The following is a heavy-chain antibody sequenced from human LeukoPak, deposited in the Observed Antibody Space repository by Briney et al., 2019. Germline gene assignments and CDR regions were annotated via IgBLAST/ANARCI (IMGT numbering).Heavy chain of an antibody. CDR2: INPDSGGT. D-gene: IGHD3-10*01. V-gene: IGHV1-2*02. CDR3: ARDPYGTWYFDL. J-gene: IGHJ2*01. CDR1: GYTFTGYY. Sequence: ASVKVSCKASGYTFTGYYMHWVRQAPGQGLEWMGWINPDSGGTNYAQKFQGRVTMTRDTSISTAYMELSRLRSDDTAVYYCARDPYGTWYFDLWGRGTLVTVSS.